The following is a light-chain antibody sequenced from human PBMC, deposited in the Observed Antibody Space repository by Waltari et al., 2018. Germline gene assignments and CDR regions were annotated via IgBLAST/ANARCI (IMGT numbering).Light chain of an antibody. Sequence: SCRASQGVSRFLAWYQQKPGQAPRLLFYGSSTRSTGIPDRFSGSGSGTDFSLTISILEPEDFAVYYCQKYDRLPATFGQGTKVEIK. CDR1: QGVSRF. CDR3: QKYDRLPAT. CDR2: GSS. J-gene: IGKJ1*01. V-gene: IGKV3-20*01.